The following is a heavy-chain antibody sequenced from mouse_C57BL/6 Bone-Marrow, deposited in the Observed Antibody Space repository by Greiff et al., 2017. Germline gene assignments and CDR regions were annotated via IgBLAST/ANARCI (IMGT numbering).Heavy chain of an antibody. CDR1: GFTFSDYY. V-gene: IGHV5-16*01. Sequence: DVKLVESEGGLVQPGSSMKLSCTASGFTFSDYYMAWVRQVPEKGLEWVANINSDGSSTYYLDSLKSRFIISRDNAKNILYLQMSSLKSEDTATYYCARDYYGIYFDVWGTGTTVTVSS. D-gene: IGHD1-1*01. CDR2: INSDGSST. CDR3: ARDYYGIYFDV. J-gene: IGHJ1*03.